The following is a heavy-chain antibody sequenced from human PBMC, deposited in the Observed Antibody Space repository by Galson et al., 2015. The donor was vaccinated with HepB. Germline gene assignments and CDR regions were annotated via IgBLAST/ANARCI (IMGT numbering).Heavy chain of an antibody. CDR3: ARDRSQLSLDY. CDR1: GYTFTSYY. Sequence: SVKVSCKASGYTFTSYYMHWVRQAPGQGLEWMGIINPSGGSTSYAQRFQGRVTMTRDTSTSTVYMELSSLRSEDSAVCYCARDRSQLSLDYWGHGTLVTVSS. D-gene: IGHD2-2*01. V-gene: IGHV1-46*01. J-gene: IGHJ4*01. CDR2: INPSGGST.